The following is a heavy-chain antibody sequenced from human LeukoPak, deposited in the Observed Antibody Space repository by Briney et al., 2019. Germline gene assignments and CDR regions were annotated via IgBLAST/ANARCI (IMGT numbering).Heavy chain of an antibody. J-gene: IGHJ4*02. CDR2: ISAYNGNT. CDR1: GYTFTSYG. D-gene: IGHD3-22*01. V-gene: IGHV1-18*01. CDR3: ARYDSSGYYLYY. Sequence: ASVKVSCKASGYTFTSYGISWVRQAPGQGLEWMGWISAYNGNTNYAQKFQGRVTITADESTSTAYMELSSLRSEDTAVYYCARYDSSGYYLYYWGQGTLVTVSS.